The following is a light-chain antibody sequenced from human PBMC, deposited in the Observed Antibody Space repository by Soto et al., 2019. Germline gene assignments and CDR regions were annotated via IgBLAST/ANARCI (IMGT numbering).Light chain of an antibody. J-gene: IGKJ1*01. CDR1: QGISSY. Sequence: IQLTQSPSSLSASVVDRVTITCLASQGISSYLGWYQQKPGKAPNLLIYDASTLHSGVPSRFSGSGSGTDFTLSISSLQPEDFATYYCQQSYRTPWTFGQGTKVDIK. CDR2: DAS. V-gene: IGKV1-39*01. CDR3: QQSYRTPWT.